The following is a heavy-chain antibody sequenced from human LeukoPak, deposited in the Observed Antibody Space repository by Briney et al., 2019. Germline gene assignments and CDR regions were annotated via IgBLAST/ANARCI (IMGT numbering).Heavy chain of an antibody. D-gene: IGHD3-16*02. V-gene: IGHV4-34*01. CDR2: INHSGST. J-gene: IGHJ4*02. CDR3: AREGQDYVWGSYRLQLDY. Sequence: SETLSLTCAVYGGSFSNYYWSWIRQPPGKGLEWIGEINHSGSTNYNPSLKSRVTISVDTSKNQFSLKLSSVTAADTAVYYCAREGQDYVWGSYRLQLDYWGQGTLVTVSS. CDR1: GGSFSNYY.